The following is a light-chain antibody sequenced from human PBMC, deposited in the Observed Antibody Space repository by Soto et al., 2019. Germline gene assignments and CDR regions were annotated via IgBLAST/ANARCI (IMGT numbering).Light chain of an antibody. CDR2: DVS. CDR3: CSYAGSSTWV. CDR1: ISDVGGYNF. V-gene: IGLV2-23*02. J-gene: IGLJ3*02. Sequence: QSVLTQPASVSGSPGQSITISCTGTISDVGGYNFVSWYQQYPGKAPKLMIYDVSNRPSGVSNRLSGSKSGNTASLTISGLQAEDEADYYFCSYAGSSTWVFGGGTKLTVL.